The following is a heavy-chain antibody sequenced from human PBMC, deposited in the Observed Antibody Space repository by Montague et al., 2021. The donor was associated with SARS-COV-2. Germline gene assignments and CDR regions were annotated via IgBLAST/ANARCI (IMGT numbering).Heavy chain of an antibody. V-gene: IGHV4-39*01. J-gene: IGHJ6*02. Sequence: SETLSLTCTVSGGSISSSSYYWGWIRQPPGKGLEWIGSIYYSGSTYYNPSLKSRVTISVDTSKNQFSLKLSSVTAADTPVYYCARQATGRYFDWILYGMDVWGQGTTVTVSS. D-gene: IGHD3-9*01. CDR2: IYYSGST. CDR3: ARQATGRYFDWILYGMDV. CDR1: GGSISSSSYY.